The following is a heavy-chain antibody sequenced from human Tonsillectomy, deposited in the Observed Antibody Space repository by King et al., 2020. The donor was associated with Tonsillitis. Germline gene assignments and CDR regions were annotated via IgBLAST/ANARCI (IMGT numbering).Heavy chain of an antibody. CDR2: IYGGGTT. CDR3: ARVNYYDSSGYWSPYYFDY. CDR1: GFSVSSHY. J-gene: IGHJ4*02. V-gene: IGHV3-53*01. D-gene: IGHD3-22*01. Sequence: VQLVESGGGLMQPGGSLRLSCAASGFSVSSHYMSWVRHAPGEGLEWVSVIYGGGTTYSADLVKGRFTISRDNSENTLYLQMNSLRAEDTAMYYCARVNYYDSSGYWSPYYFDYWGQGTLVTVSS.